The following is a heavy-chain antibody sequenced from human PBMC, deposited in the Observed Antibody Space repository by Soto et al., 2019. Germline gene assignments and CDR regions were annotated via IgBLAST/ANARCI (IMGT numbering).Heavy chain of an antibody. J-gene: IGHJ6*03. Sequence: EVQLLESGGGLVQPGGSLTLSCAASGFTFTNYDMRWVRQPPGKGLEWVSVIRSRGGSTNYAGSVKGRFTVSRDNSKNTLYLRMNSLRAEDTAVYYCAKVFCSGGSCPTYYSYMYVWGKGNTVTVSS. CDR3: AKVFCSGGSCPTYYSYMYV. D-gene: IGHD2-15*01. CDR1: GFTFTNYD. CDR2: IRSRGGST. V-gene: IGHV3-23*01.